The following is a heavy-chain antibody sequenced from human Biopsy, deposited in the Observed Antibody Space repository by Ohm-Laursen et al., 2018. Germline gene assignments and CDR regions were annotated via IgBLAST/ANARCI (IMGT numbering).Heavy chain of an antibody. CDR3: GRSHGIMAAPVRL. CDR1: GFTFSDYQ. D-gene: IGHD3-16*01. Sequence: SLRLSCAASGFTFSDYQMSWIRQTPGKGLEWVSHISSGGSTIFHADSVKGRFTISRDDAKGSLYLQMTNLRAEDTAVYYCGRSHGIMAAPVRLWGRGTLVTVSS. V-gene: IGHV3-11*01. CDR2: ISSGGSTI. J-gene: IGHJ4*01.